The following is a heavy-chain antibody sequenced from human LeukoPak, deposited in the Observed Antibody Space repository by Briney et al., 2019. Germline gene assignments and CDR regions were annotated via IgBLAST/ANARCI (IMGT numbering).Heavy chain of an antibody. CDR1: DGSISSYY. D-gene: IGHD6-19*01. J-gene: IGHJ5*02. Sequence: SETLSLTCTVSDGSISSYYWSWIRQPPGKGLEWIGYISYTGSTNYNPSLNSRVTISIDTSKNQSSLTLSSVTAADTAVYYCARAGGYTNWFDPWGQGTLVTVSS. CDR2: ISYTGST. CDR3: ARAGGYTNWFDP. V-gene: IGHV4-59*12.